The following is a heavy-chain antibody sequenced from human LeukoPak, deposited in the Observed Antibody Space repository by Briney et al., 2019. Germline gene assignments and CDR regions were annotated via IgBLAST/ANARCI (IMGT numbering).Heavy chain of an antibody. D-gene: IGHD6-6*01. V-gene: IGHV1-69*01. CDR2: IIPIFGTA. Sequence: SVKVSCKASGGTFSSYAIHWVRQAPGQGLEWMGGIIPIFGTANYAQKFQGRVTITADESTSTAYMELSRLRSEDTAMYYCARDCSSPAGYYMDVWGKGTTVTVSS. CDR1: GGTFSSYA. CDR3: ARDCSSPAGYYMDV. J-gene: IGHJ6*03.